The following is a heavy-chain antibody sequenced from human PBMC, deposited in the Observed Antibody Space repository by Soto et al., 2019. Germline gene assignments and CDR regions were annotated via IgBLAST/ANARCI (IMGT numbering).Heavy chain of an antibody. Sequence: PSEILSLTCIVSGESISSSSYYWGWIRQPPGKGLEWIGSIYYSGRTYYNPSFKSRFTISIDTSKNQFSLKLSSVTATDTAVYYCARQRTTVVTQAYFDHWGQGALVTVSS. CDR1: GESISSSSYY. V-gene: IGHV4-39*01. D-gene: IGHD2-21*02. CDR3: ARQRTTVVTQAYFDH. CDR2: IYYSGRT. J-gene: IGHJ4*02.